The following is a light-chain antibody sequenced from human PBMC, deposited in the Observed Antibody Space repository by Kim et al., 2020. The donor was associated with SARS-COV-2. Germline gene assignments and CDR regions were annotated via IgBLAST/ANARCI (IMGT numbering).Light chain of an antibody. V-gene: IGKV1D-8*01. CDR1: QSISGY. CDR3: QQYYSFPWT. J-gene: IGKJ1*01. Sequence: ASPGERVTISCRMSQSISGYLAWYQHKPGKAPELLIYAASTVQSGVPSRFSGSGSGTDFTLTISGLQCEDFATYYCQQYYSFPWTFGQRATVDIK. CDR2: AAS.